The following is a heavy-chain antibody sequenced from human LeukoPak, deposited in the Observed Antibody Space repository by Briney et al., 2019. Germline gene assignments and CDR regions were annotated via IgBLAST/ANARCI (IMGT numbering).Heavy chain of an antibody. V-gene: IGHV4-34*01. J-gene: IGHJ4*02. CDR2: INHSGST. Sequence: KPSETLSLTCAVYGGSFSGYYWSWIRQPPGKGLEWIGEINHSGSTNYNPSLKSRVTISVDTSKNQFSLRLSSVTAADTAVYYCARGPPIAVAGIYYNYWGQGTLVTVSS. CDR3: ARGPPIAVAGIYYNY. D-gene: IGHD6-19*01. CDR1: GGSFSGYY.